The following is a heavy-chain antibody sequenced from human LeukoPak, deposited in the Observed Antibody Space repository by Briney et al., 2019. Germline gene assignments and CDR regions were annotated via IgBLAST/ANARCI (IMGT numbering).Heavy chain of an antibody. CDR1: GFTFRTNV. D-gene: IGHD2/OR15-2a*01. CDR3: VKGGLKTIVDY. V-gene: IGHV3-23*01. Sequence: GGSLRLSCAASGFTFRTNVMSWVRQAPGNGLEWVSSIVGSGGTTYCADSVRGRFTISRDNSKNTLYLQMNNLRVEDTATYYCVKGGLKTIVDYWGQGNLVTVSS. J-gene: IGHJ4*02. CDR2: IVGSGGTT.